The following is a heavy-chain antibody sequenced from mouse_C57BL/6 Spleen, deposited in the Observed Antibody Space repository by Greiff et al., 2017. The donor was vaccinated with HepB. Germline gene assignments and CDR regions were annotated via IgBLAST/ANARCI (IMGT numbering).Heavy chain of an antibody. CDR2: IDPEDGDT. V-gene: IGHV14-1*01. D-gene: IGHD2-2*01. CDR1: GFNIKDYY. J-gene: IGHJ3*01. Sequence: VQLQQSGAELVRPGASVKLSCTASGFNIKDYYMHWVKQRPEQGLEWIGRIDPEDGDTEYAPKFQGKATMTADTSSNTAYLQLSSLPSEDTAVYYCTTGELDGYGLFAYWGQGTLVTVSA. CDR3: TTGELDGYGLFAY.